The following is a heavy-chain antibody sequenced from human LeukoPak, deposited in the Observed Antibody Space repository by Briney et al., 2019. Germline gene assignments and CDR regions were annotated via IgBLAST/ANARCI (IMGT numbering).Heavy chain of an antibody. Sequence: SETLSLTCAVYGGSLSGYYWSWISQPPGKGLEWIGEINHSGSTNYNPSLKSRVTISVDTSKNQFSLKLSSVTAADTAVYYCARGPVTLPYYYYGMDVWGQGTTVTVSS. V-gene: IGHV4-34*01. J-gene: IGHJ6*02. CDR1: GGSLSGYY. CDR2: INHSGST. D-gene: IGHD2-21*02. CDR3: ARGPVTLPYYYYGMDV.